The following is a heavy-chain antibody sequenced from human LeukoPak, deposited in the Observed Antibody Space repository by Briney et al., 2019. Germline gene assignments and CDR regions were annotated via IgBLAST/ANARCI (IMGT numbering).Heavy chain of an antibody. J-gene: IGHJ4*02. Sequence: GGSLRLSCAASGFTFSDEYMSWIRQAPGRGLEWISYISNSGSSISYADSVKGRFTISRDNAKNSLFLQMSSLRAEDTAVYYCAREMGIAARHGFGYWGQGTLVTVSS. D-gene: IGHD6-6*01. CDR1: GFTFSDEY. V-gene: IGHV3-11*04. CDR3: AREMGIAARHGFGY. CDR2: ISNSGSSI.